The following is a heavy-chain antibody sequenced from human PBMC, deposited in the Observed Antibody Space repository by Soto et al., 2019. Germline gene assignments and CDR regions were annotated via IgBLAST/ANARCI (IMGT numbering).Heavy chain of an antibody. Sequence: SETLSLTCTVSGGSSSSGGYCLTWIRQPPGKGLEWIGYISHSGNTYYNSSLKSRVTISVDTSKNQFSLKLSSVTAADTAVYYCARAVLPATAPFDYWGQGTLVTVSS. J-gene: IGHJ4*02. CDR1: GGSSSSGGYC. CDR3: ARAVLPATAPFDY. V-gene: IGHV4-30-4*02. CDR2: ISHSGNT. D-gene: IGHD2-2*01.